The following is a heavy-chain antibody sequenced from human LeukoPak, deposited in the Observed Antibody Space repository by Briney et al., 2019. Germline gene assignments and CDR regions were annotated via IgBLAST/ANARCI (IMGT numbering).Heavy chain of an antibody. Sequence: GSLRLSCAASGFTFSSYGMHWVRQAPGKGLEWVAFIRYDGSNKYYADSVKGRFTISRDNSKNTLYLQMNSLRAEDTAVYYCAFRGYSSSSAYYYYYMDVWGKGTTVTVSS. J-gene: IGHJ6*03. CDR1: GFTFSSYG. CDR3: AFRGYSSSSAYYYYYMDV. D-gene: IGHD6-6*01. CDR2: IRYDGSNK. V-gene: IGHV3-30*02.